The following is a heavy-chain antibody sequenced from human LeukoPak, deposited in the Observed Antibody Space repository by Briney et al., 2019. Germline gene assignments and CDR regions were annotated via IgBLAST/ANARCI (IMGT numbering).Heavy chain of an antibody. CDR2: IHYSGST. CDR3: ARDLGRYGYYFDY. CDR1: GDSISSYF. D-gene: IGHD1-1*01. V-gene: IGHV4-59*01. Sequence: KPSETLSLTCTVSGDSISSYFWSWIRQPPGKGVEWIGNIHYSGSTNYNPSLKSRVTISVDTSKNQLSLKVSSVTAADTAVYYCARDLGRYGYYFDYWGQGTLVTVSS. J-gene: IGHJ4*02.